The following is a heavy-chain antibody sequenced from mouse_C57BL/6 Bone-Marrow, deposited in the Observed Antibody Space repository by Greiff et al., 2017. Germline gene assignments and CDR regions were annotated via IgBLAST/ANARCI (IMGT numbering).Heavy chain of an antibody. CDR1: GYTFTSYW. J-gene: IGHJ3*01. CDR3: TQIYYGNYAWFAY. Sequence: VQLKQSGTVLARPGASVKMSCKTSGYTFTSYWMHWVKQRPGQGLEWIGAIYPGNSDTSYNQKFKGKAKLTAVTSASTAYMELSSLTNEDSAVYYCTQIYYGNYAWFAYWGQGTLVTVSA. V-gene: IGHV1-5*01. D-gene: IGHD2-1*01. CDR2: IYPGNSDT.